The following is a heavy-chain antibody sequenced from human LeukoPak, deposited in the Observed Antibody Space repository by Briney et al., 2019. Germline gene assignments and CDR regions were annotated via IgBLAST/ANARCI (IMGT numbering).Heavy chain of an antibody. CDR1: GFTFSSYA. D-gene: IGHD6-6*01. CDR3: AKWKYSNSGIDDY. Sequence: GGSLRLSCAASGFTFSSYAMSWVRQVPGRGLEWVSVISGSGDNTYYADSVKGRFTISRDNSKNMLYLQMNSLRAEDTAVYYCAKWKYSNSGIDDYWGQGTLVTVSS. CDR2: ISGSGDNT. J-gene: IGHJ4*02. V-gene: IGHV3-23*01.